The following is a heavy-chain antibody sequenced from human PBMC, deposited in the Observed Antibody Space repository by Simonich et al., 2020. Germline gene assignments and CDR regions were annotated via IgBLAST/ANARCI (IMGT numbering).Heavy chain of an antibody. J-gene: IGHJ3*02. V-gene: IGHV4-39*01. Sequence: QLQLPESGPGLVKPSETLSLTCTVSGGSISRSSYYWGWIRQPPGKGLGGVGGIYYSGSTSYNPSLKSRVTISVDTSKNQFSLKLSSVTAADTAVYYCASTLFTASSSFAFDIWGQGTMVTVSS. CDR1: GGSISRSSYY. CDR2: IYYSGST. CDR3: ASTLFTASSSFAFDI. D-gene: IGHD6-6*01.